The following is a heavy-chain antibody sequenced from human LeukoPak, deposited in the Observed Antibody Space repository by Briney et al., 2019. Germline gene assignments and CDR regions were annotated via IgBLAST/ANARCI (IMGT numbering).Heavy chain of an antibody. V-gene: IGHV4-30-2*01. CDR3: AREGGYSYGYHGLN. J-gene: IGHJ4*02. D-gene: IGHD5-18*01. CDR1: GGSISSGGYY. Sequence: SQTLSLTCTVSGGSISSGGYYWSWIRQPPGKGLEWIGYIYHSGSTYYNPSLKSRVTISVDRSKNQFSLKLSSVTAADTAVYYCAREGGYSYGYHGLNWGQGTLVTVSS. CDR2: IYHSGST.